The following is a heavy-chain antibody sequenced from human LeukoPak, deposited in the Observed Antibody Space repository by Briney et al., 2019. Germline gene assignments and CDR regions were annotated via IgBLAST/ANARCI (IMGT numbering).Heavy chain of an antibody. CDR2: IYYSGST. CDR1: GGSISSYY. Sequence: SETLSLTCTVSGGSISSYYWSWIRQPPGKGLEWIGYIYYSGSTNYNPSLKTRVTISVDTSKNQFSLKLSSVTAADTAVYYCARGGLRYFDWLSSRYYYYMDVWGKGTTVTVSS. D-gene: IGHD3-9*01. V-gene: IGHV4-59*01. CDR3: ARGGLRYFDWLSSRYYYYMDV. J-gene: IGHJ6*03.